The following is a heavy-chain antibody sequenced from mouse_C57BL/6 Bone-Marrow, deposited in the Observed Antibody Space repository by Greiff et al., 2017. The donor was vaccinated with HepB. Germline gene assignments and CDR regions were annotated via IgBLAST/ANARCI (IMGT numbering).Heavy chain of an antibody. CDR3: ARRGFTTVVAHYYAMDY. Sequence: QVQLQQSGAELVRPGASVKLSCKASGYTFTDYYINWVKQRPGQGLEWIARIYPGSGNTYYNEKLKGKATLTAEKSSSTAYMQLSSLTSEDSAVYFCARRGFTTVVAHYYAMDYWGQGTSVTVSS. CDR1: GYTFTDYY. V-gene: IGHV1-76*01. CDR2: IYPGSGNT. J-gene: IGHJ4*01. D-gene: IGHD1-1*01.